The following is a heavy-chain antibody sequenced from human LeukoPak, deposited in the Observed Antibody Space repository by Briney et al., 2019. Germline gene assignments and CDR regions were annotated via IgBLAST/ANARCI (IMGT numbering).Heavy chain of an antibody. J-gene: IGHJ4*02. CDR1: GFTFSSYA. V-gene: IGHV3-30-3*02. CDR2: ISYDGSNK. Sequence: GGSLRLSCAASGFTFSSYAMHWVRQAPGKGLEWVAVISYDGSNKYYADSVKGRFTISRDNSKNTLYLQMNSLRAEDTAVYYCAKIPITYYYDSSGYYWGQGTLVTVSS. CDR3: AKIPITYYYDSSGYY. D-gene: IGHD3-22*01.